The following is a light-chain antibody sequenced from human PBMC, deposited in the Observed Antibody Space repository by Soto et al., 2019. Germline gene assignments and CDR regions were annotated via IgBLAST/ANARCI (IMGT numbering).Light chain of an antibody. Sequence: EIVLTQSPATLSLSPGERATLSCRASQSVSSYLAWYQQKPGQAPRLLIYDASNRATGIPARFSGSGSGTDLTITISSLEPEDFAVYYCQLRSNLRLYIFGQGTKLEIK. J-gene: IGKJ2*01. CDR2: DAS. V-gene: IGKV3-11*01. CDR1: QSVSSY. CDR3: QLRSNLRLYI.